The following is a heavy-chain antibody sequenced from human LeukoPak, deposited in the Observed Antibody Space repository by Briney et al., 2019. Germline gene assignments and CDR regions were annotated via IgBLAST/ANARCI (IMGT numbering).Heavy chain of an antibody. Sequence: SETLSLTCAVYGGSFSGYSWSWIRQPPGKGLEWIGEINHSGSTNYNPSLKSRVTISVDTSKNQFSLKLSSVTAADTAVYYCARCRAAAGTRVVWSDPWGQGTLVTVSS. D-gene: IGHD6-13*01. J-gene: IGHJ5*02. CDR2: INHSGST. CDR1: GGSFSGYS. V-gene: IGHV4-34*01. CDR3: ARCRAAAGTRVVWSDP.